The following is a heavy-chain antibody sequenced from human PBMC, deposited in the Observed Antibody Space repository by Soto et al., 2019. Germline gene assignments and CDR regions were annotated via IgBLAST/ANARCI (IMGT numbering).Heavy chain of an antibody. CDR3: ARAYYYGSGRGLDI. J-gene: IGHJ3*02. D-gene: IGHD3-10*01. CDR1: GFSLNTGGMC. CDR2: IDWEDDK. V-gene: IGHV2-70*11. Sequence: SGPTLVNPTQTLTLTCTFSGFSLNTGGMCANWIRQPPGKALEWLARIDWEDDKYYTTSLKTRLTISKDTSKNKVVLRMTNMDPVDTATYYCARAYYYGSGRGLDIWGQGTMVTVSS.